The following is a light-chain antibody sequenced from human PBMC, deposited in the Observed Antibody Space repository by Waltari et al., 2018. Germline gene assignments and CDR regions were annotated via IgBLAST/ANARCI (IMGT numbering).Light chain of an antibody. V-gene: IGLV6-57*02. CDR2: EDH. CDR1: GGSIASNF. CDR3: QSYDTDNRGV. J-gene: IGLJ3*02. Sequence: KFMLTQPHSVAESPGETVTISCTASGGSIASNFVQWYQQRPGSAPTTVIYEDHQRPSGGPERFSASFDTSSNTASLTISGLKTEDEADYYGQSYDTDNRGVFGGGTKLTVL.